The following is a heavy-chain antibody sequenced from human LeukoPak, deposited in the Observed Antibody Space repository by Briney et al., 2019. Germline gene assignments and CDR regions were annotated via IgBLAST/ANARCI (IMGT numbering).Heavy chain of an antibody. J-gene: IGHJ4*02. CDR2: IYSGGST. D-gene: IGHD3-22*01. V-gene: IGHV3-66*01. CDR1: GFTVSSNY. Sequence: GGSLRLSCAASGFTVSSNYMSWVHQAPRKGLEWVSVIYSGGSTYYADSVKGRFTISRDNSKNTLYLQMNSLRAEDTAVYYCARSYYYDSSGLSWGQGTLVTVSS. CDR3: ARSYYYDSSGLS.